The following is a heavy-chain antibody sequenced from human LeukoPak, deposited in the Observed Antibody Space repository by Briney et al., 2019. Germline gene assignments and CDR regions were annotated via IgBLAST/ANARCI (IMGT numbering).Heavy chain of an antibody. CDR2: IYYSGST. J-gene: IGHJ4*02. D-gene: IGHD6-13*01. CDR1: GGSISSYY. CDR3: ARGRSKQQLEN. Sequence: PSETLSLTCTVSGGSISSYYWSWIRQPPGKGLEWIGYIYYSGSTNYNPSLKSRVTISADTSKNQFSLKLSSVTAADTAVYYCARGRSKQQLENWGQGTLVTVSS. V-gene: IGHV4-59*01.